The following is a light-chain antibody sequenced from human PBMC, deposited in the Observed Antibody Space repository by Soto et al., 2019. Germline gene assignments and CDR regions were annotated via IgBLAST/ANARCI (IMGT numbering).Light chain of an antibody. Sequence: QTVVTQEPSFSVSPGGTVTLTCGLTSGSVSTSLYPSWYRQTPGQPPRTLIYSTNTRSSGVPDRFSGSILGNKAALTITGAQTDDEADYYCVLYMPGCISEFGGGTQLTVL. CDR3: VLYMPGCISE. CDR1: SGSVSTSLY. J-gene: IGLJ3*02. V-gene: IGLV8-61*01. CDR2: STN.